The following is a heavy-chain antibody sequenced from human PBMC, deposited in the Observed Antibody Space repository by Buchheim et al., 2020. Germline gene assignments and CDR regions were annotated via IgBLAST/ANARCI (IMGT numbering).Heavy chain of an antibody. V-gene: IGHV4-34*01. Sequence: QVQLQQWGAGLLKPSETLSLTCAVYGGSFSGYYWSWIRQPPGKVLEWIGSIYYSGGTHYNPSLKSRVTISVDTSKNQFSLKVTSVTAADTAVYYCARLAPSGPTSAYDYWGQGTL. CDR2: IYYSGGT. CDR1: GGSFSGYY. J-gene: IGHJ4*02. CDR3: ARLAPSGPTSAYDY. D-gene: IGHD1-26*01.